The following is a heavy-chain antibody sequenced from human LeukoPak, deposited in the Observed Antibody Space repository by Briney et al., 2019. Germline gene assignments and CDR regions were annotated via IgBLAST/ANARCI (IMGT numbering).Heavy chain of an antibody. CDR1: GDSISPYY. V-gene: IGHV4-59*01. CDR3: APHGFGSGTPYWYWYMDV. Sequence: SETLSLTCTVSGDSISPYYWTWLRQPPGKGLEWIGYIYYSGNTNYNPSLKSRVTLSVDTSKKQFALKLRSVTAADTAVYYCAPHGFGSGTPYWYWYMDVWGNGTTVTVSS. CDR2: IYYSGNT. D-gene: IGHD3-10*01. J-gene: IGHJ6*03.